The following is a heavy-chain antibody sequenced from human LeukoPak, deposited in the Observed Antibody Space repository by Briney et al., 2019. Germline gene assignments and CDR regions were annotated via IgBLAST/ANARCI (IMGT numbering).Heavy chain of an antibody. CDR1: GGSISSYY. V-gene: IGHV4-59*08. J-gene: IGHJ2*01. D-gene: IGHD4-17*01. Sequence: PSETLSLTCTVSGGSISSYYWSWIRQPPGKGLEWIGNIYDRGGTKYNPSLKSRVTISVDTSKNQFSLKLSSVTAADTAVYYCARVLALYGDYVWYFDLWGRGTLVTVSS. CDR2: IYDRGGT. CDR3: ARVLALYGDYVWYFDL.